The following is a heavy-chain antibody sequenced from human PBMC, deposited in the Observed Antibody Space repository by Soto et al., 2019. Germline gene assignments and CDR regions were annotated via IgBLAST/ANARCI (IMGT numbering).Heavy chain of an antibody. V-gene: IGHV3-9*01. J-gene: IGHJ6*03. CDR2: ISWNSGQL. Sequence: EVLLVESGGGLVQPDRPLRLSCEASGFNFGSYAMHWVRQVPGKGLEWVSAISWNSGQLDYADSVRGRFTISRDNGKNSLFLEMNSLRPDDTALYFCAKGKSTGEYSYYRYMDVWGRGTTVVVSS. CDR3: AKGKSTGEYSYYRYMDV. D-gene: IGHD3-16*01. CDR1: GFNFGSYA.